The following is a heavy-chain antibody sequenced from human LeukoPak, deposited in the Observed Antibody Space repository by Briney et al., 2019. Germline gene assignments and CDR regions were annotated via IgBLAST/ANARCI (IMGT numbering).Heavy chain of an antibody. CDR1: ASTFDDYG. CDR3: ARDFFPRIAVAGTPPVVY. J-gene: IGHJ4*02. D-gene: IGHD6-19*01. V-gene: IGHV3-20*04. Sequence: GGSLRLSCAPSASTFDDYGMSWVRQATGKGLDWVSGINWNGGSTAYADSVKGRFTISRDNAKNSLYLQMNSLRAEDTALYYCARDFFPRIAVAGTPPVVYWGQGTLVTGSS. CDR2: INWNGGST.